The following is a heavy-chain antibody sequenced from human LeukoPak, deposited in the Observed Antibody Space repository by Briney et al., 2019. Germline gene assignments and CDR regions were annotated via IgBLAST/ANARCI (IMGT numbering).Heavy chain of an antibody. Sequence: GGSLRLSCAASGFTFSSYLVHWVRQAPGKGLEWVAFVSYDGSQNFYADSVKGRFTISRDNSENTLYLQMNSLRAEDTAVYYCARETSAFDIWGQGTMVTVSS. V-gene: IGHV3-30-3*01. CDR3: ARETSAFDI. J-gene: IGHJ3*02. CDR1: GFTFSSYL. CDR2: VSYDGSQN.